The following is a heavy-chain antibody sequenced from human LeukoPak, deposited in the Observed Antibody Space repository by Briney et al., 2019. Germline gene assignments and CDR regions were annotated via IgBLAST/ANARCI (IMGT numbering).Heavy chain of an antibody. V-gene: IGHV3-21*01. CDR3: ARAGSGYWDDY. D-gene: IGHD3-22*01. CDR2: ISSSGSYI. Sequence: GGSLRLSCAASGFTFSSYSMNWVRQAPGKGLEWVSSISSSGSYIYYADSVKGRFTISRDNAKNSLYLQMNSLRAEDTAVYYCARAGSGYWDDYWGQGTLVTVSS. J-gene: IGHJ4*02. CDR1: GFTFSSYS.